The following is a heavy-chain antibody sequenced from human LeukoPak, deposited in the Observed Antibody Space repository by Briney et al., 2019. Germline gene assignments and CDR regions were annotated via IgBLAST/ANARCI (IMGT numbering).Heavy chain of an antibody. Sequence: TGRSLRLSCAASGFTFSSYAMHWVRQAPGKGLEWVAVISYDGSNKYYADSVKGRFTISRDNSKDTLYLQMNSLRAEDTAVYYCARGHQKQWLDLGLPWGAQYYFDYWGQGTLVTVSS. CDR1: GFTFSSYA. V-gene: IGHV3-30-3*01. CDR3: ARGHQKQWLDLGLPWGAQYYFDY. CDR2: ISYDGSNK. J-gene: IGHJ4*02. D-gene: IGHD6-19*01.